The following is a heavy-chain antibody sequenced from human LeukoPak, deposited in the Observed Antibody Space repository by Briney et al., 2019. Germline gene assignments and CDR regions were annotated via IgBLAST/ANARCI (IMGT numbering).Heavy chain of an antibody. V-gene: IGHV4-59*01. CDR3: ARATAYYDFWSGYYLAFDI. Sequence: SETLSLTCTVSGASIRSYYWSWARQPPGKGLEWIGHISQSGDTNYNPTLKSRATISEDTSKNQISLKLSSVTAADTAVYYCARATAYYDFWSGYYLAFDIWGQGTMVTVSS. D-gene: IGHD3-3*01. CDR2: ISQSGDT. J-gene: IGHJ3*02. CDR1: GASIRSYY.